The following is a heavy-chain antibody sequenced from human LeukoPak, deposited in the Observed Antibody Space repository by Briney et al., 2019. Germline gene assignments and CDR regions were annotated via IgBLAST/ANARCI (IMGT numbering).Heavy chain of an antibody. V-gene: IGHV1-18*01. CDR2: ISSSNGNT. Sequence: ASVKVSCKTADYTFRNYGINWVRQAPGQGLEWMGWISSSNGNTNYAQKLQGRVTMITDTSTSTAYMELTSLRFDDTAIYYCARDPDLGSGYFDYWGMGTLVTVSS. CDR1: DYTFRNYG. D-gene: IGHD6-19*01. J-gene: IGHJ4*02. CDR3: ARDPDLGSGYFDY.